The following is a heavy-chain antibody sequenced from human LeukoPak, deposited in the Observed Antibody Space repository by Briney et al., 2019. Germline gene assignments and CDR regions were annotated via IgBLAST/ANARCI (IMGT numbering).Heavy chain of an antibody. Sequence: PGRSLRLSCAASGFTFSSYAMHWVRQAPGKGLEWVAIISYDGSNKYYADSVKGRFTISRDNSKNTLYLQMNSLRAEDTAVYYCAREWELTEFDYWGQGTLVTVSS. CDR3: AREWELTEFDY. V-gene: IGHV3-30-3*01. D-gene: IGHD1-26*01. CDR2: ISYDGSNK. J-gene: IGHJ4*02. CDR1: GFTFSSYA.